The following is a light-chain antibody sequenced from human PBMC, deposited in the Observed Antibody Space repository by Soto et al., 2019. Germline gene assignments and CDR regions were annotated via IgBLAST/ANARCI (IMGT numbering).Light chain of an antibody. Sequence: ETLMTQSPATLSVSPGERATLSCRASQSVNSKLAWYRQKLGQAPRVLIFGASTRDSGIPARFSGSGSGTEFSLTINSLQSEDFAVYYCQEYNTWPWTFGQGTKVDIK. CDR1: QSVNSK. J-gene: IGKJ1*01. V-gene: IGKV3-15*01. CDR2: GAS. CDR3: QEYNTWPWT.